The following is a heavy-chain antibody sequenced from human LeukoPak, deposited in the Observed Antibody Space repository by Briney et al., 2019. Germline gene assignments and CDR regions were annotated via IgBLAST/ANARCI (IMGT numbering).Heavy chain of an antibody. CDR3: ARDKYPRGAFDI. D-gene: IGHD2-2*02. V-gene: IGHV4-59*01. CDR2: VYYSGST. Sequence: SETLSLTYTVSGGSITGYFWTWIRQPPGKGLEWIGYVYYSGSTNYNPSLKSRVTISVDTSKNQFSLRLSSVTAADTAVYYCARDKYPRGAFDIWGQGTMVTVSS. J-gene: IGHJ3*02. CDR1: GGSITGYF.